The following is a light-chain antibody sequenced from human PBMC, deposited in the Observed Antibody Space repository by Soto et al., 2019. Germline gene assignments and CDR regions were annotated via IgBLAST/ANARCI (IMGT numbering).Light chain of an antibody. CDR1: QSVSINY. Sequence: EIVMTQSPGTLSLSPGETATLSCRASQSVSINYVAWFHQKPGQAPRLLIYGASSRATGVPDRFSASGSGTDFTLTISRLEPEDFAVYYCQQYGRSPFTFGPGTKVDNK. CDR2: GAS. CDR3: QQYGRSPFT. J-gene: IGKJ3*01. V-gene: IGKV3-20*01.